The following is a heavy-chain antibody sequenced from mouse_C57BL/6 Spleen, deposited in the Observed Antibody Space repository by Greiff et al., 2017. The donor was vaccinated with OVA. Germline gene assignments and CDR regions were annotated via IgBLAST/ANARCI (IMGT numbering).Heavy chain of an antibody. V-gene: IGHV3-6*01. Sequence: EVQLVESGPGLVKPSQSLSLTCSVTGYSITSGYYWNWIRQFPGNKLEWMGYISYDGSNNYNPSLKNRISITRDTSKNQFFLTLNSVTTEDTATYYCAIYIYDYDGIWGQGTTLTVSS. CDR2: ISYDGSN. CDR3: AIYIYDYDGI. J-gene: IGHJ2*01. D-gene: IGHD2-4*01. CDR1: GYSITSGYY.